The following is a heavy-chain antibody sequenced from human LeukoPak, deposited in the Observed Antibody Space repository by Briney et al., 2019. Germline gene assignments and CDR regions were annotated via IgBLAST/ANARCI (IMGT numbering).Heavy chain of an antibody. CDR1: GGSISSSSYY. CDR2: IYYSGST. D-gene: IGHD4-17*01. J-gene: IGHJ5*02. V-gene: IGHV4-39*07. CDR3: ARGVDYGGYNWFDP. Sequence: SETLSLTCTVSGGSISSSSYYWGWIRQPPGKGLEWIGSIYYSGSTYYNPSLKSRVTISVDTSKNQFSLKLSSVTAADTAVYYCARGVDYGGYNWFDPWGQGTLVTVSS.